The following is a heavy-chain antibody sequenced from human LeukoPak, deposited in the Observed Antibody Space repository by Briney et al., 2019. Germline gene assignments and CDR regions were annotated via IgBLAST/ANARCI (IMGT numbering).Heavy chain of an antibody. J-gene: IGHJ4*02. V-gene: IGHV3-13*01. CDR1: GFTFSDHA. Sequence: GGSLRLSCAASGFTFSDHAMHWVRQAPGKGLEWVSAVGIAADTFYPGSVKGRFTISRDNAKNSLYLQMNSLRDEDTAVYYCASSGSYRFDYWGQGTLVTVPS. CDR2: VGIAADT. D-gene: IGHD1-26*01. CDR3: ASSGSYRFDY.